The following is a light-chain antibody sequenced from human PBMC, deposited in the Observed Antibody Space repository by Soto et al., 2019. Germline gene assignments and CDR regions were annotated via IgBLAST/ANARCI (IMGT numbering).Light chain of an antibody. V-gene: IGKV3-20*01. CDR1: QSVSSSY. Sequence: EIVLTQSPDTLSLSPGERATLSCRASQSVSSSYLGWYQQKPGQAPRLLIVGASNRATGIPDRFSGSGSESDFTLTITRLEPEDFAVYYCQQYSDSAWTFGQGTRVEIK. J-gene: IGKJ1*01. CDR3: QQYSDSAWT. CDR2: GAS.